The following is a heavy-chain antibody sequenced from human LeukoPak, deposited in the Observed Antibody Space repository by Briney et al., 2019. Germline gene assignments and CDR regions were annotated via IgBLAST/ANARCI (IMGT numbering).Heavy chain of an antibody. V-gene: IGHV1-69*04. CDR1: GGTFSSYT. Sequence: SVKVSFKASGGTFSSYTISWVRQAPGQGLEWMGRIIPILGIANYAQKFQGRVTITADKSTSTAYMELSSLRSEDTAVYYCARDHPVGHSSGWYPFDYWGQGTLVTVSS. CDR2: IIPILGIA. J-gene: IGHJ4*02. D-gene: IGHD6-19*01. CDR3: ARDHPVGHSSGWYPFDY.